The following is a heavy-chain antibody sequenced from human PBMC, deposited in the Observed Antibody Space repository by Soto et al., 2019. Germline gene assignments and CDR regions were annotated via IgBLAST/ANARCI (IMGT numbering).Heavy chain of an antibody. CDR3: AREAYYSDSSGYWLGY. J-gene: IGHJ4*02. D-gene: IGHD3-22*01. V-gene: IGHV3-48*02. Sequence: GVSLRLSYSAGVFTFRTYSVNWVRNAPANPLEWVSSISSSRSTIYYADSVKGRFTISRDNAKNSLYLKMNSLRDEDTAVYYCAREAYYSDSSGYWLGYWGQGTLVTVSS. CDR2: ISSSRSTI. CDR1: VFTFRTYS.